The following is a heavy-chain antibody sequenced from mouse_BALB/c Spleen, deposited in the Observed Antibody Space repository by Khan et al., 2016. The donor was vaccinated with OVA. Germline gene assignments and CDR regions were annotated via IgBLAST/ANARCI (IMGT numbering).Heavy chain of an antibody. V-gene: IGHV1-76*01. CDR1: GYIFTTYW. D-gene: IGHD1-1*01. J-gene: IGHJ2*01. CDR3: AREEALYYFDY. CDR2: IYPGTNNT. Sequence: VQLQQSGAELVRPGVSVKLSCKTSGYIFTTYWIHWLKQRSGQGLEWIARIYPGTNNTYYSEKLKDKATLTADKSSTTAYLPLSSLKSEDSAVYFGAREEALYYFDYWGQGTTLTVSS.